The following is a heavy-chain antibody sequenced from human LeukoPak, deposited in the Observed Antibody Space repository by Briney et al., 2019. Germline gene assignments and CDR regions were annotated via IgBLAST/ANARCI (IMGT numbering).Heavy chain of an antibody. CDR3: AKASSWLDAFDI. V-gene: IGHV3-23*01. D-gene: IGHD3-9*01. Sequence: GGSLRLSCAASGFTSSSYAMSWVRQAPGKGLEWVSAISGSGGSTYYADSVKGRFTISRDNSKNTLYLQMNSLRAEDTAVYYCAKASSWLDAFDIWGQGTMVTVSS. CDR2: ISGSGGST. J-gene: IGHJ3*02. CDR1: GFTSSSYA.